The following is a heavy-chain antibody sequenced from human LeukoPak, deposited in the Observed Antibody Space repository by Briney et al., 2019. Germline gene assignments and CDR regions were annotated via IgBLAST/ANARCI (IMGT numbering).Heavy chain of an antibody. CDR1: GYTFTGYY. J-gene: IGHJ4*02. D-gene: IGHD3-16*01. CDR2: INPNSGGT. Sequence: ASVKVSCKASGYTFTGYYMHWVRQAPGQGLEWMGWINPNSGGTNYAQKFQGRVTMTGDASISTAYMELSRLRSDDTAVYYCARGSWGVHLFDYWGQGTLVTVSS. V-gene: IGHV1-2*02. CDR3: ARGSWGVHLFDY.